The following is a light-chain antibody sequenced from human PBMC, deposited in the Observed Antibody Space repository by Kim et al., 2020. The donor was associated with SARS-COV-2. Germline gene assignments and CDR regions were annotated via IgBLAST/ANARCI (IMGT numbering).Light chain of an antibody. J-gene: IGLJ3*02. Sequence: GQGVTIPCTVSSSNIGAGYDVHWYQQWPGTAPRLVIYANNNRPSGVPDRFSGSKSGTSASLAITGLQAEDEAVYYCQSSDSSLSGVFGGGTQLTVL. CDR3: QSSDSSLSGV. V-gene: IGLV1-40*01. CDR1: SSNIGAGYD. CDR2: ANN.